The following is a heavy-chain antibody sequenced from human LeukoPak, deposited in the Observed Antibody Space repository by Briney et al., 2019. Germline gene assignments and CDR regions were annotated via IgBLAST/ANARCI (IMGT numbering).Heavy chain of an antibody. V-gene: IGHV1-3*01. CDR2: INAGNGNT. CDR3: AREVAIAAAGTGWFDP. D-gene: IGHD6-13*01. CDR1: GYTFTSYA. J-gene: IGHJ5*02. Sequence: GASVKVSCEASGYTFTSYAMHWVRQAPGQRLEWMGWINAGNGNTKYSQKFQGRVTITRDTSASTAYMELSSLRSEDTAVYYCAREVAIAAAGTGWFDPWGQGTLVTVSS.